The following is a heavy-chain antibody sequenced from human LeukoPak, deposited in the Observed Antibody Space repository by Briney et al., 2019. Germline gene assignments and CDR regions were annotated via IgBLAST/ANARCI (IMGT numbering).Heavy chain of an antibody. CDR2: IYPGDSDT. Sequence: GESLKISCKGSGYSFTSYWIGWVRQMPGKGLEWMGIIYPGDSDTRYSPSFQGQVTISADKSISTAYLQWSSLKASDTAMYYCARSVVVAATRSEGLYYFDYWGQGTLVTVSS. V-gene: IGHV5-51*01. CDR1: GYSFTSYW. J-gene: IGHJ4*02. CDR3: ARSVVVAATRSEGLYYFDY. D-gene: IGHD2-15*01.